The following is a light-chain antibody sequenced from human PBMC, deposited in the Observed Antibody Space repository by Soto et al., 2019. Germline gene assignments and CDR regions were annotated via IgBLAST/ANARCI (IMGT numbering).Light chain of an antibody. CDR3: SSYTSSSTYV. CDR1: IRDVGGYNF. J-gene: IGLJ1*01. CDR2: EVS. V-gene: IGLV2-14*01. Sequence: QSVLTQPASVSGCPGQSITISCTGTIRDVGGYNFVSWYQQHPGKAPKLMIFEVSNRPSGVSIRFSGSKSDNTASLTISGLQAEDEADYYCSSYTSSSTYVFGTGTKVTVL.